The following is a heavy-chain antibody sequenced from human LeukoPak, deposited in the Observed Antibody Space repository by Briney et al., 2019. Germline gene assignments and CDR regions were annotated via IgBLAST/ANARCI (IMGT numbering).Heavy chain of an antibody. CDR2: ISTYNGNT. CDR3: ARDRYYYDSNGYCYWFDP. CDR1: GYTFTSYG. J-gene: IGHJ5*02. D-gene: IGHD3-22*01. Sequence: ASVKVSCKASGYTFTSYGISWVRQAPGQGLEWMGWISTYNGNTNYAQKLQGRVTMTTDTSTRTAYMELRSLRFDDTAVYYCARDRYYYDSNGYCYWFDPWGQGTLVTVSS. V-gene: IGHV1-18*01.